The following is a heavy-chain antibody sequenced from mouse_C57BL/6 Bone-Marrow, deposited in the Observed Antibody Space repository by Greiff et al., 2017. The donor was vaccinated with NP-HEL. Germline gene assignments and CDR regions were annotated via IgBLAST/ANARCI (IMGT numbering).Heavy chain of an antibody. CDR1: GFTFSSYG. CDR3: ARDTTVPPFAY. J-gene: IGHJ3*01. Sequence: EVQVVESGGDLVKPGGSLKLSCAASGFTFSSYGMSWVRQTPDKRLEWVATISSGGSYTYYPDSVKGRFTISRDNAKNTLYLQMSSLKSEDTAMYYCARDTTVPPFAYWGQGTLVTVSA. CDR2: ISSGGSYT. D-gene: IGHD1-1*01. V-gene: IGHV5-6*01.